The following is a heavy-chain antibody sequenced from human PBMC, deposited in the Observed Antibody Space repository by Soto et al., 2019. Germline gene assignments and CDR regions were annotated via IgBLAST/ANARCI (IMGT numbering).Heavy chain of an antibody. D-gene: IGHD2-15*01. CDR2: IGTAGDT. CDR1: GFTFSGFD. CDR3: ARGQEVGAHFFDS. J-gene: IGHJ4*02. Sequence: GGSLRLSCEASGFTFSGFDMHWVRQPTGKGLEWVSTIGTAGDTYYAVSVKGRFTISRDNAKNSLSLQMNSLRAGDTAVYFCARGQEVGAHFFDSWGQGTLVTVSS. V-gene: IGHV3-13*01.